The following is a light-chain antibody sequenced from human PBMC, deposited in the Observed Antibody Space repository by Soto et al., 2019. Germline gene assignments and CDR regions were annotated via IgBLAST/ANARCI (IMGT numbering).Light chain of an antibody. V-gene: IGLV7-46*01. CDR3: LLSYSGARV. CDR2: DTS. Sequence: QAVVTQEPSLTVSPGGTVTLTCGSSTGAVTSGHYPYWFQQKSGQAPRTLIYDTSNKHSWTPARFSGSLLGGKAALTLSGXXXXXXAEYYCLLSYSGARVFGGGTKLTVL. CDR1: TGAVTSGHY. J-gene: IGLJ3*02.